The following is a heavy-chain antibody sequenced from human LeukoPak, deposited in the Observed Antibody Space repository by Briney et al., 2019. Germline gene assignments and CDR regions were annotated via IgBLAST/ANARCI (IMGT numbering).Heavy chain of an antibody. V-gene: IGHV1-2*02. CDR2: INPNSGGT. Sequence: ASVKVSCKTSGYTFTGYYMHWVRQAPGQGLEWMGWINPNSGGTNYAQKFQGRVTMTRDTSISTAYMELSRLRSDDTAVYYCARGTYYYDSSGYYRTSNFDYWGQGTLVTVSS. D-gene: IGHD3-22*01. CDR1: GYTFTGYY. CDR3: ARGTYYYDSSGYYRTSNFDY. J-gene: IGHJ4*02.